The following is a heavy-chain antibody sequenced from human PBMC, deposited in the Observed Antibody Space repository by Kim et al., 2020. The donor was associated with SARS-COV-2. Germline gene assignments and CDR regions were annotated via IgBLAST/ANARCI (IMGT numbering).Heavy chain of an antibody. CDR2: ISGSGGST. V-gene: IGHV3-23*01. D-gene: IGHD3-10*01. CDR1: GFTFSSYA. J-gene: IGHJ5*02. Sequence: GGSLRLSCAASGFTFSSYAMSWVRQAPGKGLEWVSAISGSGGSTYYTDSVKGRFTISRDNSKNTLYLQMNSLRAEDTAVYYCAKFYRGRGSGSYSQANWFDPWGQGTLVTVSS. CDR3: AKFYRGRGSGSYSQANWFDP.